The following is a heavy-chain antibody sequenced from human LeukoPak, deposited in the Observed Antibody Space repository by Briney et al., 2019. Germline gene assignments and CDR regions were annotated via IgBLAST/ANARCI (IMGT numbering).Heavy chain of an antibody. CDR1: GGSISSYY. CDR3: ARHGDYDWYFDL. D-gene: IGHD4/OR15-4a*01. Sequence: PSETLSLTCTVSGGSISSYYWSWIRQPPGKGLEWIGYIYYSGSTNYNPSLKSRVTISVDTSKNQFSLKLSSVTAADTAVYYCARHGDYDWYFDLWGRGTLVTVSS. V-gene: IGHV4-59*01. J-gene: IGHJ2*01. CDR2: IYYSGST.